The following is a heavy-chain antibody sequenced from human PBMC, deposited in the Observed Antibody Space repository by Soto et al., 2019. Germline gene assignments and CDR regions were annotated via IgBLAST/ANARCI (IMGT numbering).Heavy chain of an antibody. CDR1: GFTFSTYG. Sequence: RLSCAASGFTFSTYGMHWVRQAPGKGLEWVAVIWYDGSNKYYADSVKGRFTISRDNSKNTLYLQMNSLRAEDTAVYYCARDSYGSGTYDYWGQGTLVTVSS. D-gene: IGHD3-10*01. CDR2: IWYDGSNK. J-gene: IGHJ4*02. CDR3: ARDSYGSGTYDY. V-gene: IGHV3-33*01.